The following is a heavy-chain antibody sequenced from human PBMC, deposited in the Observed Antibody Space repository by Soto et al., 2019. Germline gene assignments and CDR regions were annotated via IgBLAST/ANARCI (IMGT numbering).Heavy chain of an antibody. CDR3: AKRYCSTSTCLSLDFFYYMDV. CDR1: GFTFSNYA. D-gene: IGHD2-2*01. Sequence: GGSLRLSCAASGFTFSNYAMSWVRQAPGKGLEWVSGISGSGGSTYYADSVKGRFTISRDNSKNTVYLQVNSLRAEDSAVYYCAKRYCSTSTCLSLDFFYYMDVWGKGTKVTVSS. CDR2: ISGSGGST. V-gene: IGHV3-23*01. J-gene: IGHJ6*03.